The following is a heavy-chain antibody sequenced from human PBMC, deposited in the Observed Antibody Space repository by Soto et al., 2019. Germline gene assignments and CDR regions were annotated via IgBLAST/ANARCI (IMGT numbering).Heavy chain of an antibody. D-gene: IGHD1-26*01. Sequence: EVQLLESGGGLVQPGGSLRLSCAASGFTFSSYAMRWVRQATVKGLEWVSAISGSGDSTYYADSVKGRFTISRDNSKNTLYLQMNSLRAEDTAVYYCARRGSGSYYAYWGQGTLVTVSS. J-gene: IGHJ4*02. CDR2: ISGSGDST. V-gene: IGHV3-23*01. CDR3: ARRGSGSYYAY. CDR1: GFTFSSYA.